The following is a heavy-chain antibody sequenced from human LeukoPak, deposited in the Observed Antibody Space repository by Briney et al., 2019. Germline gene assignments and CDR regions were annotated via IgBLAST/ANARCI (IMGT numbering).Heavy chain of an antibody. Sequence: GESLKISCKGSGYRFTSYWISWVRQMPGKGLEWMGRIDPSDSYTNYSPSFQGHVTISADKSISTAYLQWSSLKASDTAMYYCARQRVVTIFGVENYYYGMDVWGQGTTVTVSS. CDR3: ARQRVVTIFGVENYYYGMDV. V-gene: IGHV5-10-1*01. D-gene: IGHD3-3*01. CDR1: GYRFTSYW. CDR2: IDPSDSYT. J-gene: IGHJ6*02.